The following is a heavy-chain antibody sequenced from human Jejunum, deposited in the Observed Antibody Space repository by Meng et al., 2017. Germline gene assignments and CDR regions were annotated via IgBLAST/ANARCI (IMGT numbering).Heavy chain of an antibody. CDR2: IYYSGGT. V-gene: IGHV4-61*08. D-gene: IGHD6-6*01. J-gene: IGHJ4*02. CDR3: AHSSSSSSFGFDY. CDR1: GGSVSSAAYY. Sequence: VQVPDSGPGLVRPSETLSLTCTVSGGSVSSAAYYWNWIRQPPGKGLEWIGYIYYSGGTTYSPYLNSRVTISIDTAKNQVSLKVSSVTAADTAVYYCAHSSSSSSFGFDYWGQGTLVTVSS.